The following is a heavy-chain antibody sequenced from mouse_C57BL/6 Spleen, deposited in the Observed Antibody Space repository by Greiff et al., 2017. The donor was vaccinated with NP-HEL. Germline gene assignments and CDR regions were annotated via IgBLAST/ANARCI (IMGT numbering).Heavy chain of an antibody. CDR3: ARQKGSFYAMDY. Sequence: VQLQQPGAELVRPGSSVKLSCKASGYTFTSYWMDWVKQRPGQGLEWIGNIYPSDSETHYNQKFKDKATLTVDKSSSTAYMQLSSLTSEDSAVYYCARQKGSFYAMDYWGKGTSVTVSS. V-gene: IGHV1-61*01. CDR1: GYTFTSYW. CDR2: IYPSDSET. J-gene: IGHJ4*01.